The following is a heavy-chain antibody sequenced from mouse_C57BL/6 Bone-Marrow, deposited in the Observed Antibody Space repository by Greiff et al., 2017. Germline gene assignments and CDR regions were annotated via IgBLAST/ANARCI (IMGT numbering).Heavy chain of an antibody. J-gene: IGHJ3*01. D-gene: IGHD5-1*01. CDR1: GYTFTSYW. V-gene: IGHV1-61*01. Sequence: QVHVMQPGAELVRPGSSVKLSCKASGYTFTSYWMAWVQQTPGQGLEWIGNIHPSDSDTHYNQKFKDKATLTVDKSSSTAYMQLSSLTSEDSAVYYCVNVDSTYVGFPYWGQGTLVTVSA. CDR3: VNVDSTYVGFPY. CDR2: IHPSDSDT.